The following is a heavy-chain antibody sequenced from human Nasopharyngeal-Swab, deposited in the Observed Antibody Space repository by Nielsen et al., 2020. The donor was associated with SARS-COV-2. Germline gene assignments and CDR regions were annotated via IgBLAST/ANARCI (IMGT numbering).Heavy chain of an antibody. CDR1: GGSFSGYY. CDR3: ARGPIRGYSYGFGYFDY. V-gene: IGHV4-34*01. D-gene: IGHD5-18*01. CDR2: INHSGST. J-gene: IGHJ4*02. Sequence: ETLSLTCAVYGGSFSGYYWSWIRQPPGKGLEWIGEINHSGSTNYNPSLKSRVTISVDTSKNQFSLKLSSVTAADTAVYYCARGPIRGYSYGFGYFDYWGQGTLVTVSS.